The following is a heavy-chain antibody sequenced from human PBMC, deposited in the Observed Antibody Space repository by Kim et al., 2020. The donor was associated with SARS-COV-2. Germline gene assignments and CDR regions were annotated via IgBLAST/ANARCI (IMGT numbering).Heavy chain of an antibody. D-gene: IGHD2-15*01. CDR2: INPSGGST. Sequence: ASVKVSCKASGYTFISYYIHWVRQAPGQGLEWMGIINPSGGSTTYAQKFQGRVTITRDTSTSPVYMELSSLRSEDTAVYHCTRDPGYCSGDSCRRGAIDIWGQGTMVTVSS. J-gene: IGHJ3*02. CDR3: TRDPGYCSGDSCRRGAIDI. V-gene: IGHV1-46*01. CDR1: GYTFISYY.